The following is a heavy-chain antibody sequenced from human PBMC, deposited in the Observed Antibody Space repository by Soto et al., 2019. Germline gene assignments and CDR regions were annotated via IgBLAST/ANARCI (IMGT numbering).Heavy chain of an antibody. D-gene: IGHD3-22*01. V-gene: IGHV5-10-1*01. Sequence: GVSLKISGKGSGYSFTSYWISWVRQMPGKGLEWMGRIDPSDSYTNYSPSFQGHVTISADKSISTAYLQWSSLKASDTAMYYCARTYYYDSSGYPSWGQGTLVTVSS. J-gene: IGHJ5*02. CDR2: IDPSDSYT. CDR3: ARTYYYDSSGYPS. CDR1: GYSFTSYW.